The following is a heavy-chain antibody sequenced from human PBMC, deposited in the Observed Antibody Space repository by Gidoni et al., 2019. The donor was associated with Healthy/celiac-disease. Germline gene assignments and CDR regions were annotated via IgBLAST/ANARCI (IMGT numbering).Heavy chain of an antibody. V-gene: IGHV3-21*01. Sequence: EVQLVASGGGLVKPGGSLSLSCAASGFTFSSYSMNWVRQAPGKGLEWVSSISSSSSYIYYADSVKGRFTISRDNAKNSLYLQMNSLRAEDTAVYYCARGSISPHSEWVPYYCDYWGQGTLVTVSS. D-gene: IGHD5-12*01. CDR1: GFTFSSYS. CDR2: ISSSSSYI. J-gene: IGHJ4*02. CDR3: ARGSISPHSEWVPYYCDY.